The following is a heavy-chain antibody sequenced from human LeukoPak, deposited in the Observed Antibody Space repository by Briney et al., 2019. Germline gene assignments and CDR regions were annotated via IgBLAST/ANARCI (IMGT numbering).Heavy chain of an antibody. CDR3: ARDLGGEPLRGWFDP. Sequence: SQTLSLTCAVSGGSISSGGYSWSWIRQPPGKGLEWIGYIYHSGSTYYNPSLKSRVTISVDRSKNQFSLKLSSVTAADTAMYYCARDLGGEPLRGWFDPWGQGTLVTVSS. D-gene: IGHD3-10*01. J-gene: IGHJ5*02. CDR1: GGSISSGGYS. V-gene: IGHV4-30-2*01. CDR2: IYHSGST.